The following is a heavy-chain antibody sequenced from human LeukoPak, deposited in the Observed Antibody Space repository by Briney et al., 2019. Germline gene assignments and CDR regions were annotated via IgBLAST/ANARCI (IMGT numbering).Heavy chain of an antibody. Sequence: ASVKVSCKASGYTFISYAIHWVRQAPGQRLEWMGWISAGNGDTKYSQKFQGRVTITRDTSASMAYMELSSLRSEDTAVYYCARDRLANPCSSTTCHHNWFDPWGQGTLVTVSS. CDR2: ISAGNGDT. D-gene: IGHD2-2*01. CDR1: GYTFISYA. V-gene: IGHV1-3*01. J-gene: IGHJ5*02. CDR3: ARDRLANPCSSTTCHHNWFDP.